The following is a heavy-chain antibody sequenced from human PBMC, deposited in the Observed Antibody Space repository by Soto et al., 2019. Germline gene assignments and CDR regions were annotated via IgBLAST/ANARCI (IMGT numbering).Heavy chain of an antibody. CDR2: IWYDGGNK. Sequence: PGGSLRLSCAASGFTFSSYGMHWVRQAPGKGLEWVAVIWYDGGNKYYADSVKGRFTISRDNSKNTLYLQMNSLRAEDTAVYYCARESRYSSSWYPSDFDYWGQGTLVTVSS. V-gene: IGHV3-33*01. D-gene: IGHD6-13*01. CDR3: ARESRYSSSWYPSDFDY. CDR1: GFTFSSYG. J-gene: IGHJ4*02.